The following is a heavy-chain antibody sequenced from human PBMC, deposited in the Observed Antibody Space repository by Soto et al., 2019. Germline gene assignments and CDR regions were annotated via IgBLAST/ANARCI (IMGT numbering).Heavy chain of an antibody. CDR2: ISWNSGSI. J-gene: IGHJ3*02. V-gene: IGHV3-9*01. Sequence: EVHLVESGGGLVQPGRSLRLSCAASGFTFDDYAMHWVRQAPGKGLEWVSGISWNSGSIGYADSVKGRFTISRDNAKNSLYLQMNSLRAEDTALYYCAKGFTAHDAFDIWGQGTMVTVSS. CDR3: AKGFTAHDAFDI. CDR1: GFTFDDYA. D-gene: IGHD3-16*01.